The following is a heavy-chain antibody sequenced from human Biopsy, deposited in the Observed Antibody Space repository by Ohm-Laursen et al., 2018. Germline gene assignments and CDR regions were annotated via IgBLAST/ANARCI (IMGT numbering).Heavy chain of an antibody. V-gene: IGHV1-18*04. Sequence: RESLRISCKASDYTFYSYGITWVRRAPGQGLEWMGWITADEKNSAPKFQGRVTMTTDMSTSTAYMELRGLKSDDTAVYYCARVFGGAYYSYAFDIWGQGTLVIVSS. CDR2: ITADEK. D-gene: IGHD1-26*01. CDR1: DYTFYSYG. J-gene: IGHJ3*02. CDR3: ARVFGGAYYSYAFDI.